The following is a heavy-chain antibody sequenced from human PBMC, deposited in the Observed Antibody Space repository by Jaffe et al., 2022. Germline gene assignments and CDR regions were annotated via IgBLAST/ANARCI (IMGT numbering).Heavy chain of an antibody. CDR1: GGSVSSGSYY. J-gene: IGHJ4*02. Sequence: QVQLQESGPGLVKPSETLSLTCTVSGGSVSSGSYYWSWIRQPPGKGLEWIGYIYYSGSTNYNPSLKSRVTISVDTSKNQFSLKLSSVTAADTAVYYCAREEYPGIFDYWGQGTLVTVSS. V-gene: IGHV4-61*01. CDR2: IYYSGST. CDR3: AREEYPGIFDY.